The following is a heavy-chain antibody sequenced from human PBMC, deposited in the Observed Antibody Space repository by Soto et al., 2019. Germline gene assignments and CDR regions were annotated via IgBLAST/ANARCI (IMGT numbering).Heavy chain of an antibody. CDR3: ARVGRRSVRTYYFDY. CDR1: GGSISSYY. CDR2: IYYSGST. J-gene: IGHJ4*02. Sequence: QVQLQESGPRLVKPSETLSLTCTVSGGSISSYYWSWIRQPPGKGLEWIGYIYYSGSTNYNPSLKSRVTISVDTSKNQFSLKLSSVTAADTAVYYCARVGRRSVRTYYFDYWGQGTLVTVSS. V-gene: IGHV4-59*01.